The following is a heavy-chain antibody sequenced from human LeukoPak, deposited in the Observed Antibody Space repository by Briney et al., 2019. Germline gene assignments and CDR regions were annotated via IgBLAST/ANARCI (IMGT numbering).Heavy chain of an antibody. CDR3: ARVTGWFGDCMDV. Sequence: SETRSLTCTVSGGSISSYYWGWIRQPPGKGLEWIGSIYYSGSTYYNPSLKSRVTISVDTSKNQFSLKLSSVTAADTAVYYCARVTGWFGDCMDVWGQGTTVTVSS. CDR1: GGSISSYY. CDR2: IYYSGST. D-gene: IGHD3-10*01. J-gene: IGHJ6*02. V-gene: IGHV4-39*07.